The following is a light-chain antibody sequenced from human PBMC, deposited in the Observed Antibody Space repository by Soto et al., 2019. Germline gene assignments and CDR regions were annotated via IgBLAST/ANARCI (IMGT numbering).Light chain of an antibody. CDR3: QQYINWPGT. V-gene: IGKV3-15*01. J-gene: IGKJ1*01. CDR1: QSVSSN. Sequence: EIVMTRSPATLSVSPGERATLSCRASQSVSSNLAWYQQKPGQAPRLLIYGASTRATGIPARFSGSGSGTEFTLTISSLQSEDFAVYYCQQYINWPGTFGQGTKVEIK. CDR2: GAS.